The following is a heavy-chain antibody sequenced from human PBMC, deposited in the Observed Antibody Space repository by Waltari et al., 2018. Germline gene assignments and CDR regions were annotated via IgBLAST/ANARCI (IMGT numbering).Heavy chain of an antibody. V-gene: IGHV3-7*01. J-gene: IGHJ4*02. CDR1: GFTFSRPW. CDR2: INEDESEK. Sequence: EVQLVESGGGLVQPGGSLRLSCVASGFTFSRPWMGWLRQAPGKGLEWVANINEDESEKFYADSVKGRFTISRDNAKNSLYLQMNSLRVEDTAYYYCARDMGIYTNYAAYWGQGTLVTVSS. D-gene: IGHD4-4*01. CDR3: ARDMGIYTNYAAY.